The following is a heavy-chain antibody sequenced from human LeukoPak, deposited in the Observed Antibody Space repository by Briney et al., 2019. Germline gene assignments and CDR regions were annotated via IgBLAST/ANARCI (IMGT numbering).Heavy chain of an antibody. V-gene: IGHV3-7*03. CDR1: GFALSSHW. Sequence: GGSLRLSCAASGFALSSHWMTWVRQVPGRGPEWVANVNRDGSETYYLDSVKGRFTISKDNAKNSLYLQMNSLRAEDTAVYYCASSSGYYGTPVDYWGQGTLVTVSS. D-gene: IGHD3-22*01. CDR3: ASSSGYYGTPVDY. J-gene: IGHJ4*02. CDR2: VNRDGSET.